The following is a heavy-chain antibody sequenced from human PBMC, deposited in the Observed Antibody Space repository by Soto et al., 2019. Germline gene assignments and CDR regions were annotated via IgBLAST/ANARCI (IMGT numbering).Heavy chain of an antibody. Sequence: GGSLRLSCAASGFTFGNYWMHWVRQAPGKGLVWVSRINNDGRTTIYADSVKGRFTISRDNAKSTLYLQMNNLRADDTAVYYCARDWRCIQAWGQGTLVTVSS. V-gene: IGHV3-74*01. J-gene: IGHJ5*02. CDR1: GFTFGNYW. CDR2: INNDGRTT. CDR3: ARDWRCIQA. D-gene: IGHD2-15*01.